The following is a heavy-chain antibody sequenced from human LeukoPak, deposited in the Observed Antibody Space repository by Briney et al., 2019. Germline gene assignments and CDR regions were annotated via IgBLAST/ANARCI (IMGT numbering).Heavy chain of an antibody. D-gene: IGHD6-6*01. V-gene: IGHV3-20*04. CDR3: ARSSYSSSFYNWFDP. CDR1: GFTFDDYG. Sequence: GGSLRLSCAASGFTFDDYGMSWVRQAPGKGLEWVSGINWNGGSTVYADSVKGRFTISRDNAKNSLYLQMNSLRAEDTALYYCARSSYSSSFYNWFDPWGQGTLVTVSS. CDR2: INWNGGST. J-gene: IGHJ5*02.